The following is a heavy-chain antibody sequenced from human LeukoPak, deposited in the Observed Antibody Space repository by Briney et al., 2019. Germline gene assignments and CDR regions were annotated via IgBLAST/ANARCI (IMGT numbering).Heavy chain of an antibody. CDR1: GFTFSSYG. V-gene: IGHV3-30*02. CDR2: IWYDGGNK. J-gene: IGHJ4*02. CDR3: AKYAGATVDVREY. Sequence: GGSLRLSCAASGFTFSSYGMHWVRQAPGKGLEWVAVIWYDGGNKYYADSVKGRFTISRDNSKNTPYLQMNSLRAEDTAVYYCAKYAGATVDVREYWGQGTLVTVSS. D-gene: IGHD1-26*01.